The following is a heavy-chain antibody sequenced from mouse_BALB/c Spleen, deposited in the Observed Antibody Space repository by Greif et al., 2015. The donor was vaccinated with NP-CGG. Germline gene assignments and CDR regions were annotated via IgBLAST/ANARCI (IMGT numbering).Heavy chain of an antibody. CDR3: ARRTGTEAMDY. Sequence: QVQLQQSGPELVKPGASVKISCKAAGYTFTDYYINWVKQKPGQGLEWIGWIYPGSGNTKYNEKFKGKATLTVDTSSSTAYMQCSSLTSEDTAVYFWARRTGTEAMDYWGQGTSVTGSS. D-gene: IGHD4-1*01. CDR2: IYPGSGNT. V-gene: IGHV1-84*02. J-gene: IGHJ4*01. CDR1: GYTFTDYY.